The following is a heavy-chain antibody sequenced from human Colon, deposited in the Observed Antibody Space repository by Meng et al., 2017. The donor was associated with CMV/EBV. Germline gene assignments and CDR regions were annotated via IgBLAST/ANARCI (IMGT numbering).Heavy chain of an antibody. D-gene: IGHD3-10*01. V-gene: IGHV1-18*01. CDR2: ISGSNGNT. J-gene: IGHJ4*02. CDR1: GYTFNTYG. CDR3: VRGGGYFSAGSYPAYFDQ. Sequence: ASVKVSCKTSGYTFNTYGVTWVRQAPGQGLEWMGWISGSNGNTNYAQKLQGRVTLTTDTSTSTAYMELGGLTSDDTAVYYCVRGGGYFSAGSYPAYFDQWGQGTLVTVSS.